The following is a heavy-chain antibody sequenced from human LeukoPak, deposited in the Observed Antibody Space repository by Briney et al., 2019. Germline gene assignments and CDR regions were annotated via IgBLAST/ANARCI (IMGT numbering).Heavy chain of an antibody. D-gene: IGHD1-20*01. CDR2: ISSSSSYI. Sequence: PGGSLRLSCAASGFTFSSYGMHWVRQAPGKGLEWVSSISSSSSYIYYADSVKGRFTISRDNAKNSLYLQMNSLRAEDTAVYYCARDKGGNWNPGRFYWGQGTLVTVSS. CDR3: ARDKGGNWNPGRFY. J-gene: IGHJ4*02. V-gene: IGHV3-21*01. CDR1: GFTFSSYG.